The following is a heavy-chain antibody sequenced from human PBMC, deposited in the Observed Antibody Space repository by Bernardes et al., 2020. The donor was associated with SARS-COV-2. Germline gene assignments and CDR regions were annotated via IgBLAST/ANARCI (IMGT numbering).Heavy chain of an antibody. V-gene: IGHV3-21*04. CDR3: ARAQGGWYAVY. J-gene: IGHJ4*02. CDR2: ISSGSTHM. Sequence: GGSLRLSCAVSGFTFSSYSMNWVRQAPGKGLEWVSSISSGSTHMYYGDSVKGRFTISRDNAKNSLYLQMDSLTAEDTAVYYCARAQGGWYAVYWGQGTLVTVSS. D-gene: IGHD6-19*01. CDR1: GFTFSSYS.